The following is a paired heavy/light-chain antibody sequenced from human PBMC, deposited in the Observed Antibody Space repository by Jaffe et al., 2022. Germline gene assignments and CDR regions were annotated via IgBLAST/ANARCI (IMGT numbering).Heavy chain of an antibody. J-gene: IGHJ4*02. V-gene: IGHV1-46*03. D-gene: IGHD2-2*01. Sequence: QVHLVQSGAEVKKPGASVKVSCKTSGYTLNLHWVRQAPGQGLEWMGIINPGSGGTIYAKKFQGRVTMTRDTSSSTVYMELSSLRSEDTAVYYCAREPAHDAWYFDYWGQGTLVTVSS. CDR1: GYTLN. CDR2: INPGSGGT. CDR3: AREPAHDAWYFDY.
Light chain of an antibody. Sequence: EIVLTQSPGTLSLSPGERATLSCRASQTVITSSLAWYQQKPGQAPRLLIYAASSRATGIGDRFSGSGSGTDFTLTISRLEPEDLAVYYCQQFDTSSKYTFGQGTKLEIK. J-gene: IGKJ2*01. CDR3: QQFDTSSKYT. CDR1: QTVITSS. V-gene: IGKV3-20*01. CDR2: AAS.